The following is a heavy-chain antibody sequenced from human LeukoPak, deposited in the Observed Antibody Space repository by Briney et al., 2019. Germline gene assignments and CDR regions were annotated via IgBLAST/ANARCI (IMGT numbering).Heavy chain of an antibody. Sequence: PSETLSLTCTVSGGSISSYYWSWIRQPPGKALEWIGYIYYSGSTNYNPSLKSRVTISVDTSKNQFSLKLSSVTAADTAVYYCARLGTGTKDFDYWGQGTLVTVSS. CDR3: ARLGTGTKDFDY. D-gene: IGHD1/OR15-1a*01. V-gene: IGHV4-59*08. J-gene: IGHJ4*02. CDR1: GGSISSYY. CDR2: IYYSGST.